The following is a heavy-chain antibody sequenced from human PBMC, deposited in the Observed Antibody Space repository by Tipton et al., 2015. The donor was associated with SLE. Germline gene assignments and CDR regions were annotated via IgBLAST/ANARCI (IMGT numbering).Heavy chain of an antibody. Sequence: SLRLSCAASGFTFNMHWMHWVRQTPGKGLVWVSYISGDGRSTTYADSVKGRFTISRDNARNTLYLQMNRLRGEDTAVYYCVRGGFGSGLDYWGQGTLVTVSS. CDR2: ISGDGRST. D-gene: IGHD3-10*01. CDR3: VRGGFGSGLDY. J-gene: IGHJ4*02. CDR1: GFTFNMHW. V-gene: IGHV3-74*01.